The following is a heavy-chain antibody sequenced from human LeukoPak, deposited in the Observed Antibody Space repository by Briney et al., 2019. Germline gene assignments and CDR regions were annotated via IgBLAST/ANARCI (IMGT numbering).Heavy chain of an antibody. D-gene: IGHD2-2*01. J-gene: IGHJ4*02. CDR2: INHSGST. Sequence: SETLSLTCAVYGGSFSGYYWSWIRQPPGKGLEWIGEINHSGSTNYNPSLKSRVTISVDTSKNQFSLKLSSVTAADTAVYYCARAPGYCSSTGCVIDYWGQGTLVTVSS. CDR1: GGSFSGYY. CDR3: ARAPGYCSSTGCVIDY. V-gene: IGHV4-34*01.